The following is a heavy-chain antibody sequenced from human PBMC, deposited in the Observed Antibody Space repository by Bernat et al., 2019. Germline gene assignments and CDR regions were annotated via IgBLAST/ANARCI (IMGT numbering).Heavy chain of an antibody. CDR3: ARDPEWGALDI. V-gene: IGHV3-7*03. CDR2: MNQDGREK. Sequence: EVQLVESGGGVVQPGGSLRLSCTASGFIFSSSYMTWVRQAPGKGPKWVAIMNQDGREKTYVDSVKGRFSISRDNAKNSLYLQMSSLRVEDTALYYCARDPEWGALDIWGQGTMVTVSS. CDR1: GFIFSSSY. J-gene: IGHJ3*02. D-gene: IGHD1-14*01.